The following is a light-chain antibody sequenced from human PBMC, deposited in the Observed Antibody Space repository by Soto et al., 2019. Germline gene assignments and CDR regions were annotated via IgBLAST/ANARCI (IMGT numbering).Light chain of an antibody. CDR2: DAS. J-gene: IGKJ1*01. V-gene: IGKV1-8*01. CDR1: QDIGSY. Sequence: AVRMTQSPSSLSASTGXRVSITCRATQDIGSYLAWYQQIPGKAPKLLIYDASTLQSGVPSRFRGSGSGTDFTLTISYLQSEDFGTYYCQQFYNYPRTFGQGTKVDI. CDR3: QQFYNYPRT.